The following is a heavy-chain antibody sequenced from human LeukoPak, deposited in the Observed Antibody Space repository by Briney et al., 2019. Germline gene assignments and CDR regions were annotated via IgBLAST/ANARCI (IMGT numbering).Heavy chain of an antibody. J-gene: IGHJ6*03. CDR2: MNPNSGNT. D-gene: IGHD6-19*01. CDR1: GYTFTSYD. Sequence: ASVKVSCKASGYTFTSYDINWVRQATGQALEWMGWMNPNSGNTGYAQKFQGRVTITRNTSISTAYMELSSLRSEDTAVYYCARGRTQWLVRDYYYYMDVWGKGTTVTVSS. CDR3: ARGRTQWLVRDYYYYMDV. V-gene: IGHV1-8*03.